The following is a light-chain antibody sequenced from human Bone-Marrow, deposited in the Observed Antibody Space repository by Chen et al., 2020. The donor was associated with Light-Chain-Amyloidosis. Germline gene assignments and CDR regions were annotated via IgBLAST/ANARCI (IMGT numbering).Light chain of an antibody. CDR3: SSYTSTNTLV. J-gene: IGLJ1*01. V-gene: IGLV2-14*01. Sequence: QSALTQPASVSGSPGQSITISCTGTSIDVGGDNHVSWYQQHPDKAPKLMIYEVTNRPSWVPDRFSGSKSDNTASLTISGLQTEDEADYFCSSYTSTNTLVFGSGTRVTVL. CDR1: SIDVGGDNH. CDR2: EVT.